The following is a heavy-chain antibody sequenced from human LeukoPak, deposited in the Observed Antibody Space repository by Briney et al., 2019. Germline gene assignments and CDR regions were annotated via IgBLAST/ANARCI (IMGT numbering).Heavy chain of an antibody. CDR2: IYSSGNT. CDR3: ARDHGVTTALNWFDP. J-gene: IGHJ5*02. D-gene: IGHD3-22*01. CDR1: GGSISNYY. Sequence: SQTLSLTCTVSGGSISNYYWSWIRQPAGKGLEWIGRIYSSGNTNYNPSLQSRVTLSVDTSKNQFSLRLSSVTAADTAIYYCARDHGVTTALNWFDPWGQGTLVTVSS. V-gene: IGHV4-4*07.